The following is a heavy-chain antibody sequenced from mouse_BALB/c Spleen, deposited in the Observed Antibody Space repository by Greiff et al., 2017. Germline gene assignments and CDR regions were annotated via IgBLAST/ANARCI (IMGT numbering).Heavy chain of an antibody. D-gene: IGHD1-2*01. Sequence: EVKLVESGPELEKPGASVKISCKASGYSFTGYNMNWVKQSNGKSLEWIGNIDPYYGGTSYNQKFKGKATLTVDKSSSTAYMQLKSLTSEDSAVYYCARWGITTATKAMDYWGQGTSVTVSS. CDR1: GYSFTGYN. CDR3: ARWGITTATKAMDY. CDR2: IDPYYGGT. J-gene: IGHJ4*01. V-gene: IGHV1-39*01.